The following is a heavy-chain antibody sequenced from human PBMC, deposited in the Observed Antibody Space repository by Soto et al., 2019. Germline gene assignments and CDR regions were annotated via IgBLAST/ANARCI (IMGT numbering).Heavy chain of an antibody. V-gene: IGHV3-30-3*01. CDR3: ARDSSKDIVSYWFAP. CDR1: GFTFSSYA. D-gene: IGHD2-15*01. CDR2: ISYDGSNK. J-gene: IGHJ5*02. Sequence: QVQLVESGGGVVQPGRSLRLSCAASGFTFSSYAMHWVRQAPGKGLEWVAVISYDGSNKYYADSVKGRFTISRDNSKNTLYLQMNSLRAEDTAVYYCARDSSKDIVSYWFAPWGQGTLVTVSS.